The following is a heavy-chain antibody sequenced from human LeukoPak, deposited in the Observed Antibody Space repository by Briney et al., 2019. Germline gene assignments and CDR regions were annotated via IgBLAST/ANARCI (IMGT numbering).Heavy chain of an antibody. D-gene: IGHD3-22*01. V-gene: IGHV3-30*18. Sequence: GGSLRLSCAASGFTFSSYGMHWVRQAPGKGLEWVAVISYDGSNKYYADSVKGRFTISRDNSKNTLYLQMNSLRAEDTAVYYCAKDLGAYYYDSSGYSSPTNDYWGQGTLVTVSS. CDR2: ISYDGSNK. CDR3: AKDLGAYYYDSSGYSSPTNDY. CDR1: GFTFSSYG. J-gene: IGHJ4*02.